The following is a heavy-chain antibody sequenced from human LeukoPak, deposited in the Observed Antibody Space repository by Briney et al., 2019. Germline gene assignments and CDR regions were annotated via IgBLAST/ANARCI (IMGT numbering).Heavy chain of an antibody. J-gene: IGHJ5*02. CDR3: AKGRGPAADNWFDP. CDR1: GFTFSTYG. CDR2: IRYDGSNK. D-gene: IGHD2-2*01. Sequence: GGSLRLSCAASGFTFSTYGMHWVRQAPGKGLDWVAFIRYDGSNKYYADSVKGRFTISRDNSKNTLYLQMNSLTTEDTAVYYCAKGRGPAADNWFDPWGQGTLVTVSS. V-gene: IGHV3-30*02.